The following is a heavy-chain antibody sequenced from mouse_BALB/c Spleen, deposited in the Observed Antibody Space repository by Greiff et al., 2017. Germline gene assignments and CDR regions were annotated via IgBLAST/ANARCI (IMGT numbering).Heavy chain of an antibody. Sequence: QVQLQQPGAELVKPGASVKLSCKASGYTFTSYWMHWVKQRPGQGLEWIGEIDPSDSYTNYNQKFKGKATLTVDKSSSTAYMQLSSLTSEDSAVYSWAGWLPGYFDVWGEGTTVTVSS. J-gene: IGHJ1*01. V-gene: IGHV1-69*02. CDR1: GYTFTSYW. CDR2: IDPSDSYT. D-gene: IGHD2-2*01. CDR3: AGWLPGYFDV.